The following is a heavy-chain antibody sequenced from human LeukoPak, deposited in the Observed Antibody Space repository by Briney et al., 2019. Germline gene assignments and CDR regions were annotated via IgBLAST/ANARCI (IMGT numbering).Heavy chain of an antibody. J-gene: IGHJ4*02. Sequence: SETLSLTCTVSGGSISSSSYYWGWIRQPPGKGLEWIGSIYYSGSTYYNPSLKSRVTISVDTSKNQFSLKLSSVTAADTAVYYCARVVRGVFYFDYWGQGTLVTVPS. D-gene: IGHD2-8*02. CDR3: ARVVRGVFYFDY. V-gene: IGHV4-39*07. CDR2: IYYSGST. CDR1: GGSISSSSYY.